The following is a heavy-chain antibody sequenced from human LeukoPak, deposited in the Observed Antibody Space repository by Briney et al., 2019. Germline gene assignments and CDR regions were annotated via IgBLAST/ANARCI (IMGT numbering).Heavy chain of an antibody. CDR2: IYHSGST. CDR1: GYSISSGYY. V-gene: IGHV4-38-2*02. CDR3: AREPPGDYVWGSYRP. J-gene: IGHJ3*01. D-gene: IGHD3-16*01. Sequence: SETLSLTCTVSGYSISSGYYWGWIRQPPGKGLEWIGSIYHSGSTYYNPSLKSRVTISVDTSKNQFSLKLSSVTAADTAVYYCAREPPGDYVWGSYRPWGQGTMVTVSS.